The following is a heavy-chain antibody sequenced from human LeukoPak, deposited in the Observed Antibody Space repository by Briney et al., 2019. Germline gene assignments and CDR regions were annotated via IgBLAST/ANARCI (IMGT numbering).Heavy chain of an antibody. CDR2: IYHSGST. D-gene: IGHD3-3*02. V-gene: IGHV4-30-2*01. J-gene: IGHJ5*02. Sequence: PSQTLSLTCAVSGGSISSGGYSWSWIRQPPGKGLEWIGYIYHSGSTFYNPTLKSRVTMSVDTSKNQFSLKLSSVTAADTAVYYSAREFVAFSRFDPWGRGILVTVSS. CDR1: GGSISSGGYS. CDR3: AREFVAFSRFDP.